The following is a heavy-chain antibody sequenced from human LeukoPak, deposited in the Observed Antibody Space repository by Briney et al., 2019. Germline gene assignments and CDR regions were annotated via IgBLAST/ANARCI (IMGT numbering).Heavy chain of an antibody. CDR1: GASISSYY. J-gene: IGHJ4*02. Sequence: SETLSLTCTVSGASISSYYWSWIRQPPGKGLEWIGYIYYSGSTNYNPSLKSRVTISVDTSKNQFSLKLSSVTAADTAVYYCASHSMVQGVMFWGQGTLVTVSS. CDR3: ASHSMVQGVMF. D-gene: IGHD3-10*01. V-gene: IGHV4-59*01. CDR2: IYYSGST.